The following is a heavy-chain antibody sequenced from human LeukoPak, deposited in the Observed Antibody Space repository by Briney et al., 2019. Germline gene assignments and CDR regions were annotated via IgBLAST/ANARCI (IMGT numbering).Heavy chain of an antibody. Sequence: GGSLRLSCAASGFTFSSYAMSWVRQAPGKGLEWVSAIRGSGGSTYYADSVKGRLTISRDNSKNTLYLQMNSLRAEDTAVYYCAKDRSYSYGYSYFDYWGQGTLVTVSS. D-gene: IGHD5-18*01. CDR1: GFTFSSYA. V-gene: IGHV3-23*01. CDR2: IRGSGGST. CDR3: AKDRSYSYGYSYFDY. J-gene: IGHJ4*02.